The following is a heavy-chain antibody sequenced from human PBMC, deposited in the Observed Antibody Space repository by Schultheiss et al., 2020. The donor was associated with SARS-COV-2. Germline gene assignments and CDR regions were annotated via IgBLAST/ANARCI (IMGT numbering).Heavy chain of an antibody. CDR3: ARSLMYSGGRDFDS. D-gene: IGHD6-19*01. Sequence: SVKVSCKASGSTFSTSVMQWVRQARGQRLEWIGWIVVGSGNPDYAQRFQGRLTITRDMSTSTAYMELSSLRSDDTAVYYCARSLMYSGGRDFDSWGQGTLVTV. J-gene: IGHJ4*02. V-gene: IGHV1-58*02. CDR1: GSTFSTSV. CDR2: IVVGSGNP.